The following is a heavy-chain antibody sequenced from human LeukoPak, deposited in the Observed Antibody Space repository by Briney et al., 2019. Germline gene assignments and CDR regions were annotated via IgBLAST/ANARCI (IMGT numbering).Heavy chain of an antibody. CDR1: GFTFSSYG. V-gene: IGHV3-33*01. Sequence: GGSLRLSCAASGFTFSSYGMHWVRQAPGKGLEWVAVIWYDGSNKYYADSVKGRFTISRDNSKNTLYLQMNSLRAEDTAVYYCARGGGYCSSTSCYESAYFDYWGQGTLVTVSS. D-gene: IGHD2-2*01. CDR2: IWYDGSNK. J-gene: IGHJ4*02. CDR3: ARGGGYCSSTSCYESAYFDY.